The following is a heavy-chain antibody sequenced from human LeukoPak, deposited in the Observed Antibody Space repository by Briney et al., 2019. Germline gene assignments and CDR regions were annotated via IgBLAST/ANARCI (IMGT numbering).Heavy chain of an antibody. V-gene: IGHV3-30*02. CDR1: GFTFSSYG. J-gene: IGHJ4*02. CDR3: ARDPAVDTAADY. Sequence: GGSLRLSCAASGFTFSSYGMHWVRQAPGKGLEWVAFIRYDGSNKYYADSVKGRFTISRDNSKNSLYLQMNSLRAEDTAVYYCARDPAVDTAADYWGQGTLVTVSS. D-gene: IGHD5-18*01. CDR2: IRYDGSNK.